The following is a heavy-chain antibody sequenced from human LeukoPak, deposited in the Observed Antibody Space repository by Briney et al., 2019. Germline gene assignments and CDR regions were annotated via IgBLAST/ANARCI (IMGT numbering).Heavy chain of an antibody. Sequence: SVKVSCKASGGTFSSYAISWVRQAPGQGLEWMGGIIPIFGTANYAQKFQGRVTITADESTSTAYMELSSLRSEDTAVYYCARGSRLELRYFDDYYYYMDVWGKGTTVTVSS. CDR2: IIPIFGTA. CDR1: GGTFSSYA. D-gene: IGHD3-9*01. CDR3: ARGSRLELRYFDDYYYYMDV. V-gene: IGHV1-69*01. J-gene: IGHJ6*03.